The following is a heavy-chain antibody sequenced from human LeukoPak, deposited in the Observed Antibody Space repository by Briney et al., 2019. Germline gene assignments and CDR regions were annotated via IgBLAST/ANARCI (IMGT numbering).Heavy chain of an antibody. CDR1: GGSIGTYY. Sequence: SETLSLTCTVSGGSIGTYYWSWIRQSPGKGLEWIGYIYVTGTRYNPYLQSRVTISVDRSRNQFFLKMSSVTAAATAVYYCARHIGGGIEDMDVWGKGTKVIVSS. CDR2: IYVTGT. J-gene: IGHJ6*03. D-gene: IGHD3-16*02. V-gene: IGHV4-59*08. CDR3: ARHIGGGIEDMDV.